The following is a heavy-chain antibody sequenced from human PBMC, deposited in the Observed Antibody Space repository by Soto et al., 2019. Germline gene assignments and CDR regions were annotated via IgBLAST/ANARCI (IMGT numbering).Heavy chain of an antibody. CDR3: ASGRLTRDAFDI. V-gene: IGHV3-48*01. D-gene: IGHD4-4*01. CDR2: ITPSSSNI. CDR1: GFTFSAYS. J-gene: IGHJ3*02. Sequence: EVQLVESGGGLVQPGGSLRLSCAASGFTFSAYSINWVRQAPGKGLEWVSYITPSSSNIYYSDSVKGRFTISRDNAQNSLYLQMNSLRAEDSAMYFCASGRLTRDAFDIWVQGTVVTVSS.